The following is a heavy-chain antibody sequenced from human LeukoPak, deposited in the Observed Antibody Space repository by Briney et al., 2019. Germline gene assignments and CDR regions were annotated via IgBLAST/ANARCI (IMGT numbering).Heavy chain of an antibody. CDR1: GGSISSGGYS. CDR2: IYHSGST. V-gene: IGHV4-30-2*01. J-gene: IGHJ4*02. Sequence: PSQTLSLTCAVSGGSISSGGYSWSWTRQPPGKGLEWIGYIYHSGSTYYNPSLKSRVTISVDRSKNQFSLKLSSVTAADTAVYYCARLGIVATAHYFDYWGQGTLVTVSS. D-gene: IGHD5-12*01. CDR3: ARLGIVATAHYFDY.